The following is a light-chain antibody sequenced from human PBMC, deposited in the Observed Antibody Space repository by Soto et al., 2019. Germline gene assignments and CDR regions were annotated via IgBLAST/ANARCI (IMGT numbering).Light chain of an antibody. CDR1: SSDVGYYNY. Sequence: QSALTQPASVSGSPGQSITISCTGTSSDVGYYNYVSWYQHHPGKAPKLMIYDVSNRPSGVSNRFSGSKSGNTASLTISGLQAEDEADYYCSSYTSSSTLVFGGGTQLTVL. J-gene: IGLJ2*01. CDR3: SSYTSSSTLV. V-gene: IGLV2-14*03. CDR2: DVS.